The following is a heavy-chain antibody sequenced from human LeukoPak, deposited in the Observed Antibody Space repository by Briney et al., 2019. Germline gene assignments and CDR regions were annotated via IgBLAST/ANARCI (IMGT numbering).Heavy chain of an antibody. Sequence: GGSLRLSCAASGFTFSNAWMSWVRQAPGKGLEWVGRIKSKTDGGTTDYAAPVKGRFTISRDDSKNTLYLQMNSLKTEDTAVYYCTTGNVVVPAAISGWGQGTLDTVSS. V-gene: IGHV3-15*01. CDR1: GFTFSNAW. CDR3: TTGNVVVPAAISG. D-gene: IGHD2-2*01. CDR2: IKSKTDGGTT. J-gene: IGHJ4*02.